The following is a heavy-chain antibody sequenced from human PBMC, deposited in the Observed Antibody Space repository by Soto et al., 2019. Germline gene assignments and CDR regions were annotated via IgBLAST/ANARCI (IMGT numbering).Heavy chain of an antibody. V-gene: IGHV3-66*01. J-gene: IGHJ1*01. CDR1: GFSVSSNY. CDR2: IHNGGET. D-gene: IGHD2-15*01. Sequence: PGGSLRLSCAASGFSVSSNYMNWVRQAPGKGLEWVSIIHNGGETYYADSVKDRFTVSRDNSKNTVFLQMNSLRVEDTAVYYCARGSWSQYWAQRTLVTVSS. CDR3: ARGSWSQY.